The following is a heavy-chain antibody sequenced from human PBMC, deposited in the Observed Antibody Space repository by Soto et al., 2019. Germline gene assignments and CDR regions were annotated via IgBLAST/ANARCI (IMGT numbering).Heavy chain of an antibody. J-gene: IGHJ1*01. CDR1: GGSMSSSNW. Sequence: SEALYLTSAVSGGSMSSSNWWSWVRQPPGKGQEWIGEIYHSGSTNYNPSLKSRVTISVDKSKNQFSLKLSSVTAADTAVYYCARNGYYDSSGYYPKYFQHWGQGTLVTVS. D-gene: IGHD3-22*01. CDR2: IYHSGST. V-gene: IGHV4-4*02. CDR3: ARNGYYDSSGYYPKYFQH.